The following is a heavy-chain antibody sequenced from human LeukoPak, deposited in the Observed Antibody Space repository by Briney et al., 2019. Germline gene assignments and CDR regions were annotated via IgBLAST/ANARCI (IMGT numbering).Heavy chain of an antibody. CDR1: GYTFSTYD. CDR2: MNPNSGKT. V-gene: IGHV1-8*03. J-gene: IGHJ4*02. D-gene: IGHD1-26*01. CDR3: AREEWRSSYSSWPNRREFDY. Sequence: ASVKVSCKASGYTFSTYDINWVRQATGQGLEWMGYMNPNSGKTVYAQNFLGRITISVDTSINTAYMELTNLRSDDTAVYYCAREEWRSSYSSWPNRREFDYWGQGTLVTVSS.